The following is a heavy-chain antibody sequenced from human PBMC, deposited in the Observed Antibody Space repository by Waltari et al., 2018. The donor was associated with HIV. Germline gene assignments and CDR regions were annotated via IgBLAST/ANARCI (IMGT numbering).Heavy chain of an antibody. J-gene: IGHJ4*02. V-gene: IGHV1-69*04. D-gene: IGHD3-16*01. Sequence: QVQLVQSGAEVKKPGSSVKVSCKASGGTFSSYAISWVRQAPGQGLEWMGRTIPILGIANDGQKFQGRVTITADKSTSTAYMELSSLRSEDTAVYYCARDGGAGPVDYWGQGTLVTVSS. CDR1: GGTFSSYA. CDR2: TIPILGIA. CDR3: ARDGGAGPVDY.